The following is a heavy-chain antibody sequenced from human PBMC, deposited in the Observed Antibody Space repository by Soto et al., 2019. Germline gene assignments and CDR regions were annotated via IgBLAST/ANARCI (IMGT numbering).Heavy chain of an antibody. CDR1: GYTFTSYY. D-gene: IGHD3-10*01. J-gene: IGHJ4*02. CDR3: ARDPPHGSGSFEARPDY. CDR2: INPSGGST. V-gene: IGHV1-46*01. Sequence: QVQLVQSGAEVKKPGASVKVSCKASGYTFTSYYMHWVRQAPGQGLEWMGIINPSGGSTSYAQKCQGRVTMTRDTSTSTVYMELSSLRSEDTAVYYCARDPPHGSGSFEARPDYWGQGTLVTVSS.